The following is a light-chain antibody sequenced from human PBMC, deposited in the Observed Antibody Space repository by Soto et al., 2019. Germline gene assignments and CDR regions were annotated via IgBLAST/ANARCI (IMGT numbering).Light chain of an antibody. CDR1: SSDVGAYNY. J-gene: IGLJ2*01. V-gene: IGLV2-14*01. Sequence: QSALTQPASVSGSPGQSITISCTGTSSDVGAYNYVSWYQQHPGKAPKLMIYEVNYRPSGVSNRFSGSKSGITASLTISGLQAEDEADYYCSSYISSSTFVVFGGGTKLTVL. CDR3: SSYISSSTFVV. CDR2: EVN.